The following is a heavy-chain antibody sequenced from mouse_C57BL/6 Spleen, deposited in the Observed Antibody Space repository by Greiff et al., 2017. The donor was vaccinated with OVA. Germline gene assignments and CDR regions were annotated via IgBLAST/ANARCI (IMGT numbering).Heavy chain of an antibody. Sequence: VKLQESGAELVKPGASVKLSCKASGYTFTEYTIHWVKQRSGQGLEWIGWFYPGSGSIKYNEKFKDKATLTADKSSSTVYMELSRLTTEYSAVYFCARHEDPNPFFAYWGQGTLVTVSA. V-gene: IGHV1-62-2*01. J-gene: IGHJ3*01. D-gene: IGHD6-1*01. CDR3: ARHEDPNPFFAY. CDR1: GYTFTEYT. CDR2: FYPGSGSI.